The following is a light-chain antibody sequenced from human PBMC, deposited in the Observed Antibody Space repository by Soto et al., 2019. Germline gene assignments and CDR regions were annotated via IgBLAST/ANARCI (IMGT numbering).Light chain of an antibody. CDR2: KAS. J-gene: IGKJ1*01. V-gene: IGKV1-5*03. Sequence: DIQMTQSPSTLSGSVGDRVTITCRASQTISSWLAWYQQKPGKAPKLLIYKASTVKSGVSSRFSGSGSGTEFTLTISSLQPDDFATYYCQHYKSYSEAFGQGTKVDIK. CDR1: QTISSW. CDR3: QHYKSYSEA.